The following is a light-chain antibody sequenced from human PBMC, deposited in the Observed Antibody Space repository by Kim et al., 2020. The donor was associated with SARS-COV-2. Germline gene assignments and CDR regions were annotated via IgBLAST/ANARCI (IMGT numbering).Light chain of an antibody. CDR3: QQDYDLPPYT. CDR2: GAS. J-gene: IGKJ2*01. V-gene: IGKV3D-7*01. CDR1: QSVSSSY. Sequence: PGERVTLSCRASQSVSSSYLTWYQQKPGQAPRLLIYGASTRATGIPARFSGSGSGTDFTLTISSLQPEDFAVYYCQQDYDLPPYTFRQGNKL.